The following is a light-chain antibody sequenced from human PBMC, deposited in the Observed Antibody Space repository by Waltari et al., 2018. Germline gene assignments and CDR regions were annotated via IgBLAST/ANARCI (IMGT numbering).Light chain of an antibody. CDR1: SSDVGFYNY. CDR3: NSYAGSSSWV. J-gene: IGLJ3*02. CDR2: DAS. Sequence: QSALTQSASVSGSPGQSITISCTGTSSDVGFYNYVSWYPPHPGKAPKLMLYDASERTSGLSNRLSGSKSGNTASLTISGLQAEYEADYYCNSYAGSSSWVFGGGTKLTVL. V-gene: IGLV2-14*03.